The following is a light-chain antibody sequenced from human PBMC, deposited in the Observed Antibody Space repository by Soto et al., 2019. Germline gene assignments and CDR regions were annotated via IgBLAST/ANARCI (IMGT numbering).Light chain of an antibody. Sequence: DVVMTQSPLSLPVTLGQPASISCRSSQSLETSDGDTYLNWFHQRPGQSPRRLIYKVSKRDSGVPDRFSGSGSGTDFTLKITRVEDEDVGGYSCMQTTHWPRTLGQGTKVDIK. CDR3: MQTTHWPRT. J-gene: IGKJ1*01. CDR2: KVS. CDR1: QSLETSDGDTY. V-gene: IGKV2-30*01.